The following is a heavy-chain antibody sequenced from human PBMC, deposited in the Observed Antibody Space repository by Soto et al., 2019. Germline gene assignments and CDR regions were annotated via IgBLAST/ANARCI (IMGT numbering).Heavy chain of an antibody. J-gene: IGHJ4*02. CDR1: GGSISSSSYY. D-gene: IGHD4-17*01. Sequence: QLQLQESGPGLVKPSETLSLTCTVSGGSISSSSYYWGWIRQPPGKGLEWIGSIYYSGSTYYNPSLKRRATMSVDTSKNQFSLKLSSVTAADTAVYYCASWYGDYVSYWGQGTLVTVSS. V-gene: IGHV4-39*01. CDR3: ASWYGDYVSY. CDR2: IYYSGST.